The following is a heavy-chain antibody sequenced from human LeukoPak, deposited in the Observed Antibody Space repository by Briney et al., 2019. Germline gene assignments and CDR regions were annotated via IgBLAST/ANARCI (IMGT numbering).Heavy chain of an antibody. D-gene: IGHD1-7*01. Sequence: GGTLRLSCAASGFTFSSYVISWVRQVPGKGLEWVSAISGSGGSTYYADSVKGRFTISRDNSKNTLYLQMNSLRAEDTAVYYRAKDLNLRYFDYWGQGTLVTVSS. J-gene: IGHJ4*02. CDR3: AKDLNLRYFDY. CDR2: ISGSGGST. V-gene: IGHV3-23*01. CDR1: GFTFSSYV.